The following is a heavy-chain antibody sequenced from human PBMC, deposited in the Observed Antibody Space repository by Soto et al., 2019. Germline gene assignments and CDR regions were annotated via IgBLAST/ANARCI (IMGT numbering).Heavy chain of an antibody. V-gene: IGHV1-18*01. D-gene: IGHD5-18*01. CDR2: ISAYNGNT. J-gene: IGHJ4*02. CDR3: ARDGGGIPDY. CDR1: GYTFTNYA. Sequence: ASVKVSCKASGYTFTNYAMHWVRQAPGQRLEWMGWISAYNGNTNYAQKLQGRVTMTTDTSTSTAYMELRSLRSDDTAVYYCARDGGGIPDYWGQGTLVTVSS.